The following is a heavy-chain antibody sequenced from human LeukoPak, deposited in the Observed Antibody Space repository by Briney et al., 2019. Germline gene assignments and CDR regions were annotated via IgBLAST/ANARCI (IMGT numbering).Heavy chain of an antibody. CDR1: GDSVSSNSAA. V-gene: IGHV6-1*01. CDR3: AREGVVLLWFGEQKNWFDP. D-gene: IGHD3-10*01. CDR2: TYYRSKWYN. Sequence: SQTLSLTCAISGDSVSSNSAAWNWIRQSPSRGLEWLGRTYYRSKWYNDYAVSVKSRITINPDTSKNQFSLQLNSVTPEDTAVHYCAREGVVLLWFGEQKNWFDPWGQGTLVTVSS. J-gene: IGHJ5*02.